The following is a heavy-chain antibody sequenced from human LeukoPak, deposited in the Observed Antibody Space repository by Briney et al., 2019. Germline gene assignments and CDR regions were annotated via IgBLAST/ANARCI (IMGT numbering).Heavy chain of an antibody. CDR1: GGSFSGYY. V-gene: IGHV4-34*01. CDR3: AIVVVTALYFDY. CDR2: INHSGST. J-gene: IGHJ4*02. D-gene: IGHD2-21*02. Sequence: SETLPLTCAVYGGSFSGYYWSWIRQPPGKGLEWIGEINHSGSTNYNPSLKSRVTISVDTSKNQFSLKLSSVTAADTAVYYRAIVVVTALYFDYWGQGTLVTVSS.